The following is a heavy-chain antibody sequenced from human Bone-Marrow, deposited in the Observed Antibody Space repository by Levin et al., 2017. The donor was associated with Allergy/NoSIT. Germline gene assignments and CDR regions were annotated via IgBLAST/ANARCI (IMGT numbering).Heavy chain of an antibody. CDR2: IDPSDSYT. CDR3: ARLESYDYDDRGSAFDT. Sequence: KVSCKGSGYSFTSYWISWVRQMPGKGLEWMGRIDPSDSYTNYSPSFQGHVTISADKSISTAYLQWSSLKASDTAMYYCARLESYDYDDRGSAFDTWGQGTMVTVSS. V-gene: IGHV5-10-1*01. CDR1: GYSFTSYW. D-gene: IGHD3-22*01. J-gene: IGHJ3*02.